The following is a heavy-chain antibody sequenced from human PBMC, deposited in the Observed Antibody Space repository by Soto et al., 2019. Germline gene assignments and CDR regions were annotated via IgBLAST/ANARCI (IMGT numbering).Heavy chain of an antibody. CDR1: GGSISSAAYY. V-gene: IGHV4-31*03. Sequence: QVQLQESGPGLVKPSQTLSLTCTVSGGSISSAAYYWTWIRQHPGKGLEWIGYISHSGSPSYNPSLKGRVIISVDTSKNQFSLSLTSVTAAFTAVYYCAREYTYGSTFFDCWGQGALVTVSS. J-gene: IGHJ4*02. CDR2: ISHSGSP. D-gene: IGHD2-2*02. CDR3: AREYTYGSTFFDC.